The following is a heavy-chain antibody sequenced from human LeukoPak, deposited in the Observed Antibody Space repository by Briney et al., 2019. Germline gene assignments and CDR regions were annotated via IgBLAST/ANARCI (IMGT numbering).Heavy chain of an antibody. V-gene: IGHV3-30*02. CDR1: GFTFSSYA. CDR2: IRYDGSNK. Sequence: PGGSLRLSCAASGFTFSSYAMHWVRQAPGKGLEWVAFIRYDGSNKYYADSVKGRFTISRDNSKNTLYLQMNSLRAEDTAVYYCAKLWRYYFDYWGQGTLVTVSS. CDR3: AKLWRYYFDY. J-gene: IGHJ4*02. D-gene: IGHD3-16*01.